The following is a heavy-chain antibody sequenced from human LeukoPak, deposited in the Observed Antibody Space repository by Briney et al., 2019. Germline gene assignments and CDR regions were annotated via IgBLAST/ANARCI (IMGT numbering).Heavy chain of an antibody. V-gene: IGHV4-34*01. CDR2: INHSGST. J-gene: IGHJ4*02. CDR1: GFTFSSYW. CDR3: AREDSSGWTIDY. Sequence: GSLRLSCAASGFTFSSYWMSWVRQPPGEGLEWIGEINHSGSTNYNPSLKSRVTISVDTSKNQFSLKLSSVTAADTAVYYCAREDSSGWTIDYWGQGTLVTVSS. D-gene: IGHD6-19*01.